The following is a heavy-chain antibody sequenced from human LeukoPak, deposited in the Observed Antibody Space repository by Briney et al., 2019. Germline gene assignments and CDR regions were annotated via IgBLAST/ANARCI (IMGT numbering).Heavy chain of an antibody. CDR3: AREFGETANDAFDI. D-gene: IGHD3-10*01. V-gene: IGHV3-30*04. Sequence: GGSLRLSCAASGFTFSRYAMHWVRQAPGKGLEWVAVISYDGINKFYADSVKGRFTISRDRSKNTLYLQMNSLRAEDTAVYYCAREFGETANDAFDIWGQGTMVTVSS. CDR1: GFTFSRYA. J-gene: IGHJ3*02. CDR2: ISYDGINK.